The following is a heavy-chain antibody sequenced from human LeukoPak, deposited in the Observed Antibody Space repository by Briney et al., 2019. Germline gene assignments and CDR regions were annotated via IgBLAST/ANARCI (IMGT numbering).Heavy chain of an antibody. CDR1: GYTFTSYG. D-gene: IGHD5-12*01. Sequence: ASVKVSCKASGYTFTSYGISWVRQAPGQGLEWMGWISAYNGNTNYAQKLQGRVTMTTDTSTSTAYMELRSLRSDDKAVYYCARDQGIQWYYYGMDVWGKGTTVTVSS. J-gene: IGHJ6*04. CDR2: ISAYNGNT. CDR3: ARDQGIQWYYYGMDV. V-gene: IGHV1-18*04.